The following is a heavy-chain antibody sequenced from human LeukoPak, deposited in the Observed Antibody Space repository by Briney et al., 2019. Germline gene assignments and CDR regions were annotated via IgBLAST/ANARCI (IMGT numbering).Heavy chain of an antibody. D-gene: IGHD1-26*01. CDR2: ISGSGGST. V-gene: IGHV3-23*01. Sequence: GGSLRLSCAASGFTFSSYAMSWVHQAPGKGLEWVSVISGSGGSTYYADSVKGRFTISRDNSKNTLYLQMNSLRAEDTAVYYCARSVFPDTQWELDYWGQGTLVTVSS. J-gene: IGHJ4*02. CDR3: ARSVFPDTQWELDY. CDR1: GFTFSSYA.